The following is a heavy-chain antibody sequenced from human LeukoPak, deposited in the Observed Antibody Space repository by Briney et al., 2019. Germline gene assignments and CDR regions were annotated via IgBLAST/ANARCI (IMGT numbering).Heavy chain of an antibody. CDR1: GYTFTGYY. CDR3: AVSRDGYTYGSPFDY. V-gene: IGHV1-2*02. D-gene: IGHD5-18*01. Sequence: ASVKVSCKASGYTFTGYYMPWVRQAPEQGLEWMGWINPNSGGTNYAQKFQGRVTMTRDTSISTAYMELSMLRSDDTAVHYCAVSRDGYTYGSPFDYWGQGTLVTVSS. CDR2: INPNSGGT. J-gene: IGHJ4*02.